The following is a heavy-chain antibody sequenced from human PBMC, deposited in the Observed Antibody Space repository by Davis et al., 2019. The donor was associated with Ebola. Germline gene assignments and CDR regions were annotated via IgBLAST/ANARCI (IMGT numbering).Heavy chain of an antibody. CDR2: INAGNGNT. J-gene: IGHJ4*02. V-gene: IGHV1-3*01. Sequence: AASVKVSCKASGYTFTSYAMHWVRQAPGQRLEWMGWINAGNGNTKYSQKFQGRVTITRDTSASTAYMELSSLRSEDTAVYYCARDRYPRGYSGYDLQYWGQGTLVTVSS. D-gene: IGHD5-12*01. CDR1: GYTFTSYA. CDR3: ARDRYPRGYSGYDLQY.